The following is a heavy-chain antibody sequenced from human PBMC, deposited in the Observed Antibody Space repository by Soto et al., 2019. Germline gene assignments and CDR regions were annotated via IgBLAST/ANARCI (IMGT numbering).Heavy chain of an antibody. V-gene: IGHV1-18*04. CDR2: ISAHTGSA. D-gene: IGHD5-18*01. CDR1: GYTFANYG. J-gene: IGHJ4*02. Sequence: ASVKVSCKASGYTFANYGVGCVLQSPLQWLVWMGWISAHTGSANYAQEFQGRVAVTTGTSTSTASMEVRSLRSDDTAVYYCARSPYSYGKPYHFDYWGQGTLVTVSS. CDR3: ARSPYSYGKPYHFDY.